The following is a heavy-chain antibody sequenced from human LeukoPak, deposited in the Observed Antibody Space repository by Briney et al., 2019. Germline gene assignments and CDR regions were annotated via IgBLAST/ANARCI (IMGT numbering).Heavy chain of an antibody. V-gene: IGHV3-23*01. CDR3: ARQAEMATITGYYYYYYMDV. J-gene: IGHJ6*03. CDR1: GFTFSSYG. CDR2: ISGSGGST. Sequence: GGSLRLSCAASGFTFSSYGMSWVRQAPGKGLEWVSAISGSGGSTYYADSVKGRFTISRDNSKNTLYLQMNSLRAEDTAVYYCARQAEMATITGYYYYYYMDVWGKGTTVTVSS. D-gene: IGHD5-24*01.